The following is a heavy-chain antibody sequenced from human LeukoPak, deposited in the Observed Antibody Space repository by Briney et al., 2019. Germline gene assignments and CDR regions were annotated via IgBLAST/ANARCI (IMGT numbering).Heavy chain of an antibody. CDR1: GFTFSSYE. J-gene: IGHJ4*02. CDR2: ISSSGSTI. Sequence: GGSLRLSCAASGFTFSSYELNWVRQAPGKGLEWVSYISSSGSTIYYADSVKGRFTISRDNAKNSLYLQMNSLRAEDTAVYYCARVGYCSGGSCWDLDYWGQGTLVTVSS. CDR3: ARVGYCSGGSCWDLDY. D-gene: IGHD2-15*01. V-gene: IGHV3-48*03.